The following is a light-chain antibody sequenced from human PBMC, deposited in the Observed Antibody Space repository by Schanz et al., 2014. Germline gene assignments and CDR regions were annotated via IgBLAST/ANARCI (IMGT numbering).Light chain of an antibody. CDR2: EGS. CDR3: FSYAGSGLYV. CDR1: SSDVGNYNL. V-gene: IGLV2-23*01. Sequence: QSALTQPASVSGSPGQSITISCTGTSSDVGNYNLVSWYQQHPGKAPKLMIYEGSRRPSGVSNRFSGSKSGNTASLTISGLQAEDEADYYCFSYAGSGLYVFGTGTKLTVL. J-gene: IGLJ1*01.